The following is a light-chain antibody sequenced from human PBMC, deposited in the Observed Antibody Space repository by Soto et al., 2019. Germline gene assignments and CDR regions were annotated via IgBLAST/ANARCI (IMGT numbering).Light chain of an antibody. CDR2: YDD. J-gene: IGLJ3*02. V-gene: IGLV1-36*01. CDR1: SSNIGNNA. CDR3: AAWDDSLSGPV. Sequence: QSMLTQPPSVSAAPGQRVTISCSGSSSNIGNNAVNWYQQLPGKAPKLVIHYDDQVPSGVSDRFSGSKSGTSASLAISALQSEDEADYYCAAWDDSLSGPVFGGGTQRTVL.